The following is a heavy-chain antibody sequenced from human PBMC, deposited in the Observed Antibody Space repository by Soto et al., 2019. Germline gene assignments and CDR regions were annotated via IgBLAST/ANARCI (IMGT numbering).Heavy chain of an antibody. D-gene: IGHD4-17*01. CDR2: ISYDRSNK. CDR1: GFTFSSYG. CDR3: ARAPVGGLRNAFDI. J-gene: IGHJ3*02. V-gene: IGHV3-30*03. Sequence: PGGSLRLSCAASGFTFSSYGMHWVRQAPGKGLEWVAVISYDRSNKYYADTVKGRFTISRDNSKNTLYLQMNSLRAEDMAVYYCARAPVGGLRNAFDIWGQGTMVTVSS.